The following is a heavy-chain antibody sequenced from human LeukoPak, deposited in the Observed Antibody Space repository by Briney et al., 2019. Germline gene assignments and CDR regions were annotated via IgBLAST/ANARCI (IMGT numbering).Heavy chain of an antibody. J-gene: IGHJ5*02. CDR2: INHSGST. V-gene: IGHV4-34*01. D-gene: IGHD3-22*01. CDR1: GGSISSYN. Sequence: SETLSLTCTVSGGSISSYNWNWIRQPPGKGLEWIGEINHSGSTNYNPSLKSRVTISVDTSKNQFSLKLSSVTAADTAVYYCARARHYYDTSGYYSNWFDPWGQGTLVTVSS. CDR3: ARARHYYDTSGYYSNWFDP.